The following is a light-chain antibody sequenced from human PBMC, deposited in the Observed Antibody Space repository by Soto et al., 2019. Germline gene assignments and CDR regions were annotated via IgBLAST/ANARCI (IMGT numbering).Light chain of an antibody. CDR2: DVS. J-gene: IGKJ1*01. Sequence: DIQMTQSPPTLSASVGDRVTITCRASQSISSWLAWYQQRPGKAPNLLIYDVSSLESGVPSRFSGSGSGTEFTLTISILQPDDFATYYCQQYTNYPWTFGQGTKVEIK. CDR3: QQYTNYPWT. V-gene: IGKV1-5*01. CDR1: QSISSW.